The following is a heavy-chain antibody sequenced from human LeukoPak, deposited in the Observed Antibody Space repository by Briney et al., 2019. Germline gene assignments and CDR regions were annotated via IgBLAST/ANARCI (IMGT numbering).Heavy chain of an antibody. J-gene: IGHJ4*02. Sequence: PGGSLRLSCAASGFTFSSYGMHWVRQAPGKGLEWVAVIWYDGSNKNYADSVKGRFTISRDNSKNTVYLQMYSLRAEDMAVYYCARDDCSGGSCYPDYWGQGTLVTVSS. D-gene: IGHD2-15*01. CDR1: GFTFSSYG. CDR3: ARDDCSGGSCYPDY. CDR2: IWYDGSNK. V-gene: IGHV3-33*01.